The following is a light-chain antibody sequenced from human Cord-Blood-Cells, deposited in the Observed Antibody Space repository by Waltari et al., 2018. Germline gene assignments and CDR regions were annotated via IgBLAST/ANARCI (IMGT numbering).Light chain of an antibody. Sequence: QSALTQPRSVSGSPGQSVTISCTGTSSDVGGYNYVSWYQQHPGKAPKLMIYDVSKRTSGAPDGFSGSKAGNTDSLTISGLQAEDEADYDCCSYAGSYTYVVGTGTKVTVL. CDR1: SSDVGGYNY. CDR3: CSYAGSYTYV. J-gene: IGLJ1*01. CDR2: DVS. V-gene: IGLV2-11*01.